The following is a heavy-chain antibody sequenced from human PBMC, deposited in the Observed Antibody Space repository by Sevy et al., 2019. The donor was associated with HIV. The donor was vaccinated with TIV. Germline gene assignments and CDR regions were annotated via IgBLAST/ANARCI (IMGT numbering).Heavy chain of an antibody. Sequence: GGSLRLSCAASGFTFSSYGMHWVRQAPGKGLEWVAVISYDGSNKYYADSVKGRFTISRDNAKNSLYLQMNSLRAEDTALYYCARPLVERYYDSSGYSTPDIWGQGTMVTVSS. CDR3: ARPLVERYYDSSGYSTPDI. CDR2: ISYDGSNK. V-gene: IGHV3-30*03. CDR1: GFTFSSYG. J-gene: IGHJ3*02. D-gene: IGHD3-22*01.